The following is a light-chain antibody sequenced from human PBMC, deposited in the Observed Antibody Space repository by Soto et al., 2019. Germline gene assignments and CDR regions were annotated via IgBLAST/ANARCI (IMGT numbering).Light chain of an antibody. Sequence: EVVMTQSPATLSLSPGERATLSCRASQSVSSDLAWYQQKPGQAPRLLIYGASTRATDIPARFSGGGSGTEFTLTISNLQSGDFGIYYCQQYNDWPPITFGPGTKVDIK. V-gene: IGKV3-15*01. CDR3: QQYNDWPPIT. J-gene: IGKJ3*01. CDR1: QSVSSD. CDR2: GAS.